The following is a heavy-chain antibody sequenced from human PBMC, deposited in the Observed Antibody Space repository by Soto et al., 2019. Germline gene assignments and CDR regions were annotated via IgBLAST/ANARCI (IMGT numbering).Heavy chain of an antibody. D-gene: IGHD3-16*01. CDR3: ARDPWAADY. Sequence: EVQLVESGGGLVQPGGSLRLSCAASGFTVSTKYMSWVRQAPGKGLEWVSVIYSGGSTFYADSVRGRFTISRDNSKNTVKLQMNILRAEDTAVYYCARDPWAADYWGQGTLVTVSS. CDR2: IYSGGST. V-gene: IGHV3-66*01. J-gene: IGHJ4*02. CDR1: GFTVSTKY.